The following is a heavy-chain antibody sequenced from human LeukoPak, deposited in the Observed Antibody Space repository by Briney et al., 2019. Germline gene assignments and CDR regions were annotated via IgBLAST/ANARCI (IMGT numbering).Heavy chain of an antibody. V-gene: IGHV1-2*02. CDR1: GYTFTGYY. CDR2: INPNSGGT. CDR3: ARDKSSSAEEYFDY. Sequence: GASVKVSCKASGYTFTGYYMHWVRQAPGQGLEWMGWINPNSGGTNYAQKFQGRVTMTRDTSIGTAYMELSRLRSDDTAVYYCARDKSSSAEEYFDYWGQGTLVTVSS. D-gene: IGHD6-6*01. J-gene: IGHJ4*02.